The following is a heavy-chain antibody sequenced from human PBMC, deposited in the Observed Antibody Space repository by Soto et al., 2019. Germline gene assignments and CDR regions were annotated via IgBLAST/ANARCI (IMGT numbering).Heavy chain of an antibody. J-gene: IGHJ5*02. V-gene: IGHV3-74*01. Sequence: EVQLVESGGGLAQPGGSLGLSCEASEFTFSTYWWHWARQPPGKGLVWVSRINSDGRRTGNADSVKGRFTISRDNAKNTLYLQMNSLRAEDTAVYYCARASGTSGWYWVFFPWGQGTLVTVSS. CDR1: EFTFSTYW. CDR3: ARASGTSGWYWVFFP. CDR2: INSDGRRT. D-gene: IGHD6-19*01.